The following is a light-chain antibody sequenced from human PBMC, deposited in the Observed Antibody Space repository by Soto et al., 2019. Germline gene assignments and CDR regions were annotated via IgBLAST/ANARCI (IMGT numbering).Light chain of an antibody. Sequence: EIVLTQSPGTLSLSPGERATLFCRASQSLSSTYLAWYQQKPGQAPRLLIYGASNRATGIPDRFSGSGSGTDFTLTISRLEPEDFAVYYCQQYGSSGTFGQGTKVEIK. CDR3: QQYGSSGT. J-gene: IGKJ1*01. CDR1: QSLSSTY. V-gene: IGKV3-20*01. CDR2: GAS.